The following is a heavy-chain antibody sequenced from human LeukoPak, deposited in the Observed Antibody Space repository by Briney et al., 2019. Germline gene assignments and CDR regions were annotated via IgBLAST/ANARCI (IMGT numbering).Heavy chain of an antibody. CDR3: AKVQCGSISCYDWLDP. J-gene: IGHJ5*02. CDR2: ISYSSSTI. D-gene: IGHD2-2*01. V-gene: IGHV3-11*01. CDR1: EFTFSDYY. Sequence: PGGSLRLSCAASEFTFSDYYMSWIRQAPGKGLECVSYISYSSSTIYYADSVKGRFTISRDNAKNSLYLQMNSLRAEDTAVYYCAKVQCGSISCYDWLDPWGQGTLVTVSS.